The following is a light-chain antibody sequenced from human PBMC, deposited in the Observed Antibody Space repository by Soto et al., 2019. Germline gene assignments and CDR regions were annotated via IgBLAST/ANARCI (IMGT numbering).Light chain of an antibody. CDR2: DAS. Sequence: EIVLTQSPATLSLSPGERATLSCRATQSISSYLAWYQQKPGQPPRLLIYDASNRATGIPPRFSGSGSGTDFTLTISSLEPEDFAVYYCKQRSSWPPIPFGQGTRLEIK. J-gene: IGKJ5*01. CDR3: KQRSSWPPIP. V-gene: IGKV3-11*01. CDR1: QSISSY.